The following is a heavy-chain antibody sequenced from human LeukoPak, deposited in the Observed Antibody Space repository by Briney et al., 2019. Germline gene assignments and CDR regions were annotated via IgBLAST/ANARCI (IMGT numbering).Heavy chain of an antibody. J-gene: IGHJ5*02. CDR1: GGSISSYY. D-gene: IGHD2-2*01. CDR3: ARGPWRSSAPNWFDP. CDR2: INHSGST. Sequence: SETLSLTCTVSGGSISSYYWSWIRQPPGKGLEWIGEINHSGSTNYNPSLKSRVTISLDTSKNQFSLILSSVTAADTAVYFCARGPWRSSAPNWFDPWGQGTLVTVSS. V-gene: IGHV4-34*01.